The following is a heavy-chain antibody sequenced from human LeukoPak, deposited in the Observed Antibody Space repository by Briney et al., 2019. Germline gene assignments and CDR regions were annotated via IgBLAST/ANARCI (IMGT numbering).Heavy chain of an antibody. D-gene: IGHD2-21*01. J-gene: IGHJ4*01. Sequence: SETLFLTCAVSGYSISTGYYWGWIRQSPGKGLEWIGNIYHSGITHYKPSLQGRVTLSVDTSKNQFSLNLMSVTAANTTVYYCTRFATASSRPAYYWGHGTLVIVSS. CDR2: IYHSGIT. CDR3: TRFATASSRPAYY. CDR1: GYSISTGYY. V-gene: IGHV4-38-2*01.